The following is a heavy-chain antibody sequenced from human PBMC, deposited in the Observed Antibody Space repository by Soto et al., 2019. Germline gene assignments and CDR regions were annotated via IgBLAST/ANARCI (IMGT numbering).Heavy chain of an antibody. CDR2: TAYTGNT. CDR1: YVNIAYYR. V-gene: IGHV4-59*01. J-gene: IGHJ5*02. CDR3: ARDMHAGFTHYFDP. D-gene: IGHD1-26*01. Sequence: SVLNSQSCSVAYVNIAYYRWILLRKIPGKGLEWIAYTAYTGNTNYNPSLKSRVTISMDTSKNQLSLKLTSMTAADTAVYYCARDMHAGFTHYFDPLVQG.